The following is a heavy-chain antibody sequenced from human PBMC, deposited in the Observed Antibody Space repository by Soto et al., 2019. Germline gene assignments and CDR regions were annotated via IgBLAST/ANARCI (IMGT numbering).Heavy chain of an antibody. CDR2: IKQDGSDK. CDR3: ARVPVGDNIWFES. Sequence: GGSLRLCCAASGFTRSSYWMGWVRQAPGKGLEWVANIKQDGSDKYYVDSVKGRFAISRDNAKNSLYLQMNSLIVEDTAVYYCARVPVGDNIWFESWGQGTLVPVSS. D-gene: IGHD2-21*02. J-gene: IGHJ5*01. V-gene: IGHV3-7*01. CDR1: GFTRSSYW.